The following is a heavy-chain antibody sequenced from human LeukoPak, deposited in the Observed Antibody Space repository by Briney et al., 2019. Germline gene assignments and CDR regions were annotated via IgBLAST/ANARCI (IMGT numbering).Heavy chain of an antibody. V-gene: IGHV4-59*01. CDR1: GGSISSYY. D-gene: IGHD4-23*01. Sequence: SETLSLTCTVSGGSISSYYWSWIRQPPGKGLEWIGYIYYSGSTNYNPSLKSRVTISVDTSKNQFSLKLGSVTAADTAVYYCARNLENYGGNSNFDYWGQGTLVTVSS. J-gene: IGHJ4*02. CDR2: IYYSGST. CDR3: ARNLENYGGNSNFDY.